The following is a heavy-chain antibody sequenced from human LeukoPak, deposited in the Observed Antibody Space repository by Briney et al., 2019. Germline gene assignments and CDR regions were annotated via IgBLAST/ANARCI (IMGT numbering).Heavy chain of an antibody. V-gene: IGHV1-46*01. J-gene: IGHJ5*02. D-gene: IGHD3-22*01. CDR3: ARDPPADSSGYYYGRWFDP. CDR1: GYSFTNYY. Sequence: ASVKVSCMASGYSFTNYYMHWVRQAPGQGLEWMGIINPSGGSKSYAQKFQGRVTMTRDTSTSTVDMELSSLRSEDTAVYYCARDPPADSSGYYYGRWFDPWGQGTLVTVSS. CDR2: INPSGGSK.